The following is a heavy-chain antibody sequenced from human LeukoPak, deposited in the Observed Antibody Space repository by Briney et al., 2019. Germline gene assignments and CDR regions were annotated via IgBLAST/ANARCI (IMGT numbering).Heavy chain of an antibody. D-gene: IGHD4-23*01. J-gene: IGHJ5*01. CDR2: IYYSRTT. V-gene: IGHV4-59*01. Sequence: SETLSLTCTVSGGSISSYYWSWIRQPPGKGLEWIGYIYYSRTTKYSPSLKSRVTMSLDTSKNQFSLKLNSVTAADTAVYYCARNHGGWFDSWGQGTLVTVSS. CDR1: GGSISSYY. CDR3: ARNHGGWFDS.